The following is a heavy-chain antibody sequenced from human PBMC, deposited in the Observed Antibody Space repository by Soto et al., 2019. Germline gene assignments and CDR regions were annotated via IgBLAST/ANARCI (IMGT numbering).Heavy chain of an antibody. D-gene: IGHD6-19*01. CDR1: GDSVSSNTAA. Sequence: PSQTLSLTCAISGDSVSSNTAAWNWIRSSQSRGLEWLGRTYYRSNWRHDYAVSVKSRITVNPDTSKSHFSLQLNSVTPDDTAVYYCARGVAGSGFDLWGQGTLVTAPQ. CDR3: ARGVAGSGFDL. CDR2: TYYRSNWRH. V-gene: IGHV6-1*01. J-gene: IGHJ4*02.